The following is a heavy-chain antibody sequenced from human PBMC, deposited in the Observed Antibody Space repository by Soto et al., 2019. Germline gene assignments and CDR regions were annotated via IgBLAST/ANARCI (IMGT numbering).Heavy chain of an antibody. J-gene: IGHJ4*02. CDR3: ARGLGSSTSDY. V-gene: IGHV4-34*01. Sequence: SSETLSLTCAVYGGSFSGYYWSWIRQPPGKGLEWIGEINHSGSTNYNPSLKSRVTISVDTSKNQFSLKLSSVTAADTAVYYCARGLGSSTSDYWGQGTMVTVSS. CDR1: GGSFSGYY. CDR2: INHSGST. D-gene: IGHD6-13*01.